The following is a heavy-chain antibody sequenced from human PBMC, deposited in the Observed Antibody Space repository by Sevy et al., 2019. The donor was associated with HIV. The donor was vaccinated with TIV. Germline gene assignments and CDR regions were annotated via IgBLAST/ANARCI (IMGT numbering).Heavy chain of an antibody. CDR3: ARDGGYSSKWDPLD. Sequence: GGSLRLSCAASGFAFSSHAMHWVRQAPGKGLEWVAVIAYEGTETVYAASVGGQFTISRDNSKNSLSLEINSVRPEYRAVYCCARDGGYSSKWDPLDWGHGTLVTVSS. D-gene: IGHD6-19*01. CDR1: GFAFSSHA. V-gene: IGHV3-30-3*01. J-gene: IGHJ4*01. CDR2: IAYEGTET.